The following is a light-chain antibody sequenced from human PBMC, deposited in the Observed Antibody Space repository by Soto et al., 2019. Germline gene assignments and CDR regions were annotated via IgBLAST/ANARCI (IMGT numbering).Light chain of an antibody. CDR2: AAS. Sequence: AIQMTQSPSSLSASVGDRVTISCRASQGSRNDLGWYQQKPGKAPTLLIYAASSLQSGVPSRFSGSGSGTDFTLTISSLQPEDFATYYCLQEYDYPLTFGGGTKVQI. CDR1: QGSRND. V-gene: IGKV1-6*01. CDR3: LQEYDYPLT. J-gene: IGKJ4*01.